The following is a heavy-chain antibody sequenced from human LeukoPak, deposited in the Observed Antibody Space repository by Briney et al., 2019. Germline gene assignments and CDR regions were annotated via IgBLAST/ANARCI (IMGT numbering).Heavy chain of an antibody. CDR3: ARDGLQAAFDI. CDR2: IYYSGST. J-gene: IGHJ3*02. CDR1: GGSISSYY. Sequence: PSETLSLTCTVSGGSISSYYWSWIRQPPGKGLEWIGYIYYSGSTNYNPSLKSRVTISVDTSKNQFSLKLSSVTAADTAVYYCARDGLQAAFDIWGQGTMVTVSS. V-gene: IGHV4-59*01. D-gene: IGHD1-1*01.